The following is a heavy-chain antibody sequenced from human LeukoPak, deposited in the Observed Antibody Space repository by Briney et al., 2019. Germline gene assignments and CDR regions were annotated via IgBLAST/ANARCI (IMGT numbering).Heavy chain of an antibody. CDR3: ARKKMDYDYVWGSYREVFDY. Sequence: SETLSLTCTVSGGSISSYYWSWIRQPPGKGLEWIGYIYYSGSTNYNPSLKSRVTISVDTSKNQFSLKLSSVTAADTAVYYCARKKMDYDYVWGSYREVFDYWGQGTLVTVSS. CDR2: IYYSGST. CDR1: GGSISSYY. J-gene: IGHJ4*02. D-gene: IGHD3-16*02. V-gene: IGHV4-59*08.